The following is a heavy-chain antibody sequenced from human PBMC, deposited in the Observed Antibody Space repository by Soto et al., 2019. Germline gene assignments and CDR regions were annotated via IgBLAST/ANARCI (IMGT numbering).Heavy chain of an antibody. D-gene: IGHD3-3*01. CDR3: AKDRKADFWRLPSTMDV. V-gene: IGHV3-30*18. CDR2: ISYDGSNK. J-gene: IGHJ6*02. Sequence: GGSLRLSCAASGFTFSSSGIHWVRQAPGKGLEWVAVISYDGSNKFYIDSVKGRFTVSRDNSKNTLYLQMSSLRAEDTAVYYCAKDRKADFWRLPSTMDVWGQGTKVTVYS. CDR1: GFTFSSSG.